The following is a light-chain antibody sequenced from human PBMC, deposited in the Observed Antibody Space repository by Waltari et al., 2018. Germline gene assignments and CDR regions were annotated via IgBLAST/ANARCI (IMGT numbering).Light chain of an antibody. CDR1: QSVSSSY. J-gene: IGKJ1*01. CDR3: QQYGSSPWT. V-gene: IGKV3-20*01. Sequence: EIVLTQSPGTLSLSPGERATLSCRASQSVSSSYLAWYQQKPGQAPRRLIYGAASKATGIPYRFSGSGSGTDFTLTISRLEPEDFAVYYCQQYGSSPWTFGQGTKVEIK. CDR2: GAA.